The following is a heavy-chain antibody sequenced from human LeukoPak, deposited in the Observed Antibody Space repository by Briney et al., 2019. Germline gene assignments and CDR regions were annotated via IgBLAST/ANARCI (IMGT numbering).Heavy chain of an antibody. V-gene: IGHV4-34*01. CDR3: ARHPELHSFYGDHFDY. CDR1: GGSLSGYY. D-gene: IGHD4-17*01. CDR2: INHSGST. Sequence: SETLSLTCAVYGGSLSGYYWSWIRQPPGKGLEWIGEINHSGSTNYNPSLKSRVTISVDTSKSQFSLKLSSVTAADTAVYYCARHPELHSFYGDHFDYWGQGTLVTVSS. J-gene: IGHJ4*02.